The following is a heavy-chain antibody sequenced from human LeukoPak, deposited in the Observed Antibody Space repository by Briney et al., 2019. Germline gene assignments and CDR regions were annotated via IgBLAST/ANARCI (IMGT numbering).Heavy chain of an antibody. CDR1: GYSISSGYY. CDR2: IYHSGST. V-gene: IGHV4-38-2*01. CDR3: ARHNDYGDYGDY. D-gene: IGHD4-17*01. J-gene: IGHJ4*02. Sequence: SETLSLTCAVSGYSISSGYYWGWIRQPPGKGLEWIGSIYHSGSTYYNPSLKSRVTISVDTSKNQFSLKLSSVTAADTAVYYCARHNDYGDYGDYWSQGTLVTVSS.